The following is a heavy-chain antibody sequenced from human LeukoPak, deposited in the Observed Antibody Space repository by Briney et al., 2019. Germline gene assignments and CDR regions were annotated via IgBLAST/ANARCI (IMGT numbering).Heavy chain of an antibody. Sequence: SETLSLTCTVSGGSISSSSYYWGWIRQPPGKGLEWIGSIYYSGSTYYNPSLKSRVTISVDTSKNQFSLKLSSVTAADTAAYYCARHRSDIVVVPTAVDYSGQGTLVTVSS. J-gene: IGHJ4*02. CDR1: GGSISSSSYY. V-gene: IGHV4-39*01. CDR2: IYYSGST. CDR3: ARHRSDIVVVPTAVDY. D-gene: IGHD2-2*01.